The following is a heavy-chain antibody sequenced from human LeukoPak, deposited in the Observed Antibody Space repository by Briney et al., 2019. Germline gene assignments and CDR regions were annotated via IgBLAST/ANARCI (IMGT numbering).Heavy chain of an antibody. J-gene: IGHJ6*02. D-gene: IGHD6-19*01. Sequence: SETLSLTCTVSGGSISSYYWSWIRQPPGKGLEWIGYIYYSGSTNYNPSLKSRVTISVDTSKNQFSLKLSSVTAADTAVYYCARESGSGWSPKYYGMDVWGQGTTVTASS. CDR2: IYYSGST. CDR3: ARESGSGWSPKYYGMDV. V-gene: IGHV4-59*01. CDR1: GGSISSYY.